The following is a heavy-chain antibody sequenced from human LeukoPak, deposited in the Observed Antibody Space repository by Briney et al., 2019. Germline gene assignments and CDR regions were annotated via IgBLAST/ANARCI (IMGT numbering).Heavy chain of an antibody. Sequence: SETLSLTCTVSGGSVSSGSYYWSWIRQPPGKGLEWIGYIYYSGSTYYNPSLKSRVTISVDTSKNQFSLKLSSVTAADTAVYYCASTPRRSYGYTWLDYWGQGTLVTVSS. CDR2: IYYSGST. D-gene: IGHD5-18*01. V-gene: IGHV4-61*01. J-gene: IGHJ4*02. CDR1: GGSVSSGSYY. CDR3: ASTPRRSYGYTWLDY.